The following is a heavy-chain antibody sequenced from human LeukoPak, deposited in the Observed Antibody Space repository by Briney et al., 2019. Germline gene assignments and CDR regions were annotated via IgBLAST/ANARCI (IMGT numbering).Heavy chain of an antibody. CDR3: ARGPRDYSNYYYYGMDV. CDR1: GFTFSSYW. V-gene: IGHV3-74*01. D-gene: IGHD4-11*01. J-gene: IGHJ6*02. CDR2: INSDGSST. Sequence: SGGSLRLSCAASGFTFSSYWMHWVRQAPGKGLVWVSRINSDGSSTSYADSVKGRFTISRDNAKNTLYLQMNSLRAEDTAVYYCARGPRDYSNYYYYGMDVWGQGTTVTVSS.